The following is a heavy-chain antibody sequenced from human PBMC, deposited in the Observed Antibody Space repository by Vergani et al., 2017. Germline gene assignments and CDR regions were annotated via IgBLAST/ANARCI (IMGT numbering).Heavy chain of an antibody. V-gene: IGHV1-18*01. J-gene: IGHJ4*02. CDR3: ARDGGGSGWAGFDY. D-gene: IGHD6-19*01. CDR2: ISAYNGNT. CDR1: GGPFSSYA. Sequence: QVQLVQSGAEVKKPGSSVKVSCKASGGPFSSYAISWVRQAPGQGLEWMGWISAYNGNTNYAQKLQGRVTMTTDTSTSTAYMELRSLRSDDTAVYYCARDGGGSGWAGFDYWGQGTLVTVSS.